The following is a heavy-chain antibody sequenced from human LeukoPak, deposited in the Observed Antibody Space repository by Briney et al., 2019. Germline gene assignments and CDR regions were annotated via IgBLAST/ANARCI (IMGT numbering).Heavy chain of an antibody. CDR3: ARDGSYADVVVTVIRLFNWFDP. CDR2: INPSGGST. V-gene: IGHV1-46*01. CDR1: GYTFTSDY. J-gene: IGHJ5*02. Sequence: ASVKVSCTASGYTFTSDYMHWVRQTPQQGLERMGIINPSGGSTSYAQKFQGRVTMTRDTSTSTVYMELSSLRSEDTAVYYCARDGSYADVVVTVIRLFNWFDPWGQGTLVTVSS. D-gene: IGHD2-21*02.